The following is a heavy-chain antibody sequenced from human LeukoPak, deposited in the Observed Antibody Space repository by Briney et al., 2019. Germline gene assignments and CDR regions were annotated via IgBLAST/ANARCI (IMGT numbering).Heavy chain of an antibody. Sequence: GGSLRLSCTGSGFTFGDRAMSWVRQAPGKGLEWVGFIRSKAYRGTTEYAASVKGRFTISRDDSASIAYLQMNSLRTEDTAVYYCARGPIQLWIHNAMDVWGQGTTVTVSS. V-gene: IGHV3-49*04. CDR2: IRSKAYRGTT. CDR3: ARGPIQLWIHNAMDV. D-gene: IGHD5-18*01. CDR1: GFTFGDRA. J-gene: IGHJ6*02.